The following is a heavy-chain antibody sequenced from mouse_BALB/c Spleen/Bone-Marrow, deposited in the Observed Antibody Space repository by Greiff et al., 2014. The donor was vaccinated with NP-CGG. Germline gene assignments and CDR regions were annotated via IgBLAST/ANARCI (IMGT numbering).Heavy chain of an antibody. J-gene: IGHJ1*01. Sequence: EVQLQPSGPELVKPGASVKMSCKASGYTFTSYVIHWVKQKPGQGLEWIGYINPYNDGTKYNEKFKGKATLTSDKSSSTAYMELSSLTSEDSAVYYCARGGYYGTSLYWYFDVWGAGTTVTVSS. CDR2: INPYNDGT. V-gene: IGHV1-14*01. CDR1: GYTFTSYV. D-gene: IGHD1-1*01. CDR3: ARGGYYGTSLYWYFDV.